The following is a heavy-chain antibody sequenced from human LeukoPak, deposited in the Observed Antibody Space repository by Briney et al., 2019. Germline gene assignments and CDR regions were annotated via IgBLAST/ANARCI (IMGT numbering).Heavy chain of an antibody. CDR3: ARRGRVEEGRYFDWSYTQGWFDP. V-gene: IGHV4-38-2*02. Sequence: PSETLSLTCTVSGYSISSGYYWGWIRQPPGKGLEWIGSIYHSGGTYYNPSLKSRVTISVDTSKNQFSLKLSSVTAADTAVYYCARRGRVEEGRYFDWSYTQGWFDPWGQGTLVTVSS. CDR2: IYHSGGT. D-gene: IGHD3-9*01. CDR1: GYSISSGYY. J-gene: IGHJ5*02.